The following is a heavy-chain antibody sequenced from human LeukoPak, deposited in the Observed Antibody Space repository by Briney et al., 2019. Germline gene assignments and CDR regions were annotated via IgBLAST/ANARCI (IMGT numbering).Heavy chain of an antibody. CDR1: GGSFSGYY. CDR3: ARGVYIAAAQYAY. V-gene: IGHV4-59*10. D-gene: IGHD6-13*01. Sequence: SETLSLTCAVYGGSFSGYYWSWIRQPAGKGLEWIGRIYTSGSTNYNPSLKSRVTMSVDTSKNQFSLKLSSVTAADTAVYYCARGVYIAAAQYAYWGQGTLVTVSS. CDR2: IYTSGST. J-gene: IGHJ4*02.